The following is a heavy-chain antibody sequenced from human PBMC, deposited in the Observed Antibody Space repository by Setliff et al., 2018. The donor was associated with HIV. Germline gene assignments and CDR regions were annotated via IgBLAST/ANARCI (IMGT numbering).Heavy chain of an antibody. J-gene: IGHJ4*02. CDR3: AVTYYYYNSGLSAAWALGY. D-gene: IGHD3-22*01. V-gene: IGHV5-51*01. Sequence: PGESLKISCKGSGYSFANYWIGWVRQMPGKGLEWMGIIYPDDSDTRYSPSFQGQVTMSADKSINTAYLQWTNLKASDTAMYYCAVTYYYYNSGLSAAWALGYWGQGTLVTVSS. CDR1: GYSFANYW. CDR2: IYPDDSDT.